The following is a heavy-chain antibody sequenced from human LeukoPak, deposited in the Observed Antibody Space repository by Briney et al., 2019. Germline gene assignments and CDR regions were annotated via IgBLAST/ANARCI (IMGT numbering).Heavy chain of an antibody. J-gene: IGHJ4*02. CDR1: GFTFSSYS. Sequence: GGSLRLSCAASGFTFSSYSMNWVRQAPGKGLEWVSSISSSSSYIYYADSVKGRFTISRDNAKNSLYLQMNSLRAEDTAVYYCARGGGEYSYGSIFDYWGQGTLVTVSS. D-gene: IGHD5-18*01. CDR2: ISSSSSYI. V-gene: IGHV3-21*01. CDR3: ARGGGEYSYGSIFDY.